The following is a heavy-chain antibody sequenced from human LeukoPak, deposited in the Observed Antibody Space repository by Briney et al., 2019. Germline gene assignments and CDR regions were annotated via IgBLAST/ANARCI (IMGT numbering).Heavy chain of an antibody. V-gene: IGHV3-30*18. CDR3: AKSYDSSGYYRFGDYYYMDV. J-gene: IGHJ6*03. D-gene: IGHD3-22*01. CDR2: ISYDGSNK. Sequence: GGSLRLSCAASGFTSSSYGMHWVRQAPGKGLEWVAVISYDGSNKYYADSVKGRFTISRDNSKNTLYLQMNSLRAEDTAVYYCAKSYDSSGYYRFGDYYYMDVWGKGTTVTVSS. CDR1: GFTSSSYG.